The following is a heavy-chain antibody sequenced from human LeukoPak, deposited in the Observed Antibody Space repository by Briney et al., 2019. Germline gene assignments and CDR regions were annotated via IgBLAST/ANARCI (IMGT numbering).Heavy chain of an antibody. CDR3: AREMYYYDSSGYYPSDYYGMDV. D-gene: IGHD3-22*01. CDR1: GGSISSYY. CDR2: IYYSGST. J-gene: IGHJ6*02. Sequence: SETLSLTCTVSGGSISSYYWSWIRQPPGRGLEWIGYIYYSGSTNYNPSLKSRVTISVDTSKNQFSLKLSSVTAADTAVYYCAREMYYYDSSGYYPSDYYGMDVWGQGTTVTVSS. V-gene: IGHV4-59*01.